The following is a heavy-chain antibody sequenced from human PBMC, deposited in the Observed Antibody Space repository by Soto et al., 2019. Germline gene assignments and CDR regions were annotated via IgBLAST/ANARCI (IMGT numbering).Heavy chain of an antibody. CDR1: GFTFSSYW. CDR3: AGQPGLVCYGMDV. CDR2: IKQDGSEK. J-gene: IGHJ6*02. Sequence: EVQLVESGGGLVQPGGSLRLSCAASGFTFSSYWMSWVRQAPGKGLEWVANIKQDGSEKYYVDSVKGRFTISRDNAKNALYLQMNSRRAEDKAVYYCAGQPGLVCYGMDVWGQGTTVTVSS. V-gene: IGHV3-7*01. D-gene: IGHD6-6*01.